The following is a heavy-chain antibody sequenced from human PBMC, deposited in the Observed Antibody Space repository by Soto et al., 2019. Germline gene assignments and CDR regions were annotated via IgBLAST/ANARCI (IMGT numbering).Heavy chain of an antibody. Sequence: GASVKASGKASGYTFTSSGISWVRRAPGQRLEWMGWNSAYNGNTNYAQKLQGRVTMTTDTSTSTAYMELRSLRSDDTAVYYCARVGYCSSTSCYSDYWGQGTLVTVSS. CDR3: ARVGYCSSTSCYSDY. CDR2: NSAYNGNT. D-gene: IGHD2-2*01. J-gene: IGHJ4*01. V-gene: IGHV1-18*04. CDR1: GYTFTSSG.